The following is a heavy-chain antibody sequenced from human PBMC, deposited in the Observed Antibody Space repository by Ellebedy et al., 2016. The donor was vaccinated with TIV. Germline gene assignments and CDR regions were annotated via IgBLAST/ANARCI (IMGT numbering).Heavy chain of an antibody. CDR2: IWSEKNNG. CDR1: GITLAASA. D-gene: IGHD3-16*02. V-gene: IGHV3-33*01. J-gene: IGHJ4*02. CDR3: ARGYFWASYRYGRFDY. Sequence: PGGSLRLSCVVSGITLAASAMHWVRQAPGTGMGWVAVIWSEKNNGNSADSGTGRFNISRDNSRNTLYLQVDSLRVEDTAVYYCARGYFWASYRYGRFDYWGRGTLATVSS.